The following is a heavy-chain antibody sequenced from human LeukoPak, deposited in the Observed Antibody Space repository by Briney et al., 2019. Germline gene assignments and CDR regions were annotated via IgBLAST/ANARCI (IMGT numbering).Heavy chain of an antibody. Sequence: GGSLRLSCAASGFTFSTYAMHWVRQAPGKGLEWVAVISNDATKKYYADSVKGRFTISRDNSKNTLYLQMNSLRAEDTAVYYCARDRQNYDILTGWVYWGQGTLVTVSS. CDR1: GFTFSTYA. D-gene: IGHD3-9*01. V-gene: IGHV3-30*03. CDR2: ISNDATKK. J-gene: IGHJ4*02. CDR3: ARDRQNYDILTGWVY.